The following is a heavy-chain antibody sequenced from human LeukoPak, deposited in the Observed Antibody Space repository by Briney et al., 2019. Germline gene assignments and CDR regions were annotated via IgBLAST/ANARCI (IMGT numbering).Heavy chain of an antibody. CDR2: IYHSGST. D-gene: IGHD2-15*01. CDR1: GGSMSSGSYY. V-gene: IGHV4-30-2*01. CDR3: ARFDSGGGTQIRVVAALFDY. J-gene: IGHJ4*02. Sequence: SETLSLTCTVSGGSMSSGSYYWSWIRQPPGKGLEWIGYIYHSGSTYYNPSLKSRVTISVDRSKNQFSLKLSSVTAADTAVYYCARFDSGGGTQIRVVAALFDYWGQGTLVTVSS.